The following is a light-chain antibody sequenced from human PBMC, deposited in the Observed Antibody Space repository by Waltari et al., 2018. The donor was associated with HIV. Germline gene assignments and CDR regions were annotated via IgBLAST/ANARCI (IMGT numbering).Light chain of an antibody. Sequence: QSALSQPASVSAFPEQSITISCTGTATDVGAYNRVSWYQQVPNKAPKLISYDVPQRPSGGSSRFSGSKSGNTASLTISGLQADDEADYYCSSYTRSSTVIFGVGTKVAVL. J-gene: IGLJ2*01. CDR3: SSYTRSSTVI. CDR2: DVP. CDR1: ATDVGAYNR. V-gene: IGLV2-14*03.